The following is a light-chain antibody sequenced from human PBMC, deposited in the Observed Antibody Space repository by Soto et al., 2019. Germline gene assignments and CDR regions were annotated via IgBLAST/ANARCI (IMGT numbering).Light chain of an antibody. V-gene: IGKV1-12*01. J-gene: IGKJ4*01. CDR3: QQANSFPLT. CDR2: TAS. Sequence: DIQMTQSPSSVSASVGDRDTITCRASQGISCWLAWYQQKPGKAPNLLIHTASSLQSGVPSRFSGSGSGTDFTLTISSLQAEDFATYYCQQANSFPLTFGGGTKVEIK. CDR1: QGISCW.